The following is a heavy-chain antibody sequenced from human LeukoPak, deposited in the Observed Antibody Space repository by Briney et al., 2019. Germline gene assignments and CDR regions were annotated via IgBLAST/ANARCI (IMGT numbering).Heavy chain of an antibody. CDR2: IWYDGSNK. D-gene: IGHD1-26*01. CDR3: ARGHSGSYEDYFDY. V-gene: IGHV3-33*01. CDR1: GFTFSSYG. Sequence: GGSLRLSCAASGFTFSSYGMHWVRQAPGKGLEWVAVIWYDGSNKYYADSVKGRFTISRDNSKNTLYLQMNSLRAEDTAVYYCARGHSGSYEDYFDYWGQGTLVTVSS. J-gene: IGHJ4*02.